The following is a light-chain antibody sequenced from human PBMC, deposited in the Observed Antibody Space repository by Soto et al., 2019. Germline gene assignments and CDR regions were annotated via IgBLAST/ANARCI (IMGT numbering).Light chain of an antibody. CDR1: QSVSSSY. J-gene: IGKJ1*01. CDR3: QQYGSSPPWT. Sequence: EIVLTQSPGTLSLSPGERATLSCRASQSVSSSYLAWYQQKPRQAPRLLIYGASSRATGIPDRFSGSGSGTDFTLTISRLGPEDCAVYYCQQYGSSPPWTFGQGTKVEIK. V-gene: IGKV3-20*01. CDR2: GAS.